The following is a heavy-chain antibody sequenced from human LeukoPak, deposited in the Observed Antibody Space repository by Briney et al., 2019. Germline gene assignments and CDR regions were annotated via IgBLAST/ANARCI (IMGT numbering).Heavy chain of an antibody. CDR3: ARGGWGSYFDY. CDR1: GFTFSSYA. CDR2: ISGSGGST. V-gene: IGHV3-23*01. Sequence: PSGGSLRLSCAASGFTFSSYAMSWVRQAPGKGLEWVSGISGSGGSTYYADSVKGRFTISRDNSKNTLYLQMNSLRAEDTAVYYCARGGWGSYFDYWGQGTLVTVSS. D-gene: IGHD7-27*01. J-gene: IGHJ4*02.